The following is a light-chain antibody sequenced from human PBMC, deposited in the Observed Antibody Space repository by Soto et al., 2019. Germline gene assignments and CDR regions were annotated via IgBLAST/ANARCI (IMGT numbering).Light chain of an antibody. J-gene: IGKJ2*01. CDR1: QSINSN. CDR3: QQYNNWPLA. CDR2: GAS. V-gene: IGKV3-15*01. Sequence: EVVMRQSPATLSVSPGERATLSCRASQSINSNLAWYQQMPGQAPRLLIYGASIRATGIPGRFSGSGSGTEFTLIISNLQSEDFAVYYCQQYNNWPLAFGQGTKLEIK.